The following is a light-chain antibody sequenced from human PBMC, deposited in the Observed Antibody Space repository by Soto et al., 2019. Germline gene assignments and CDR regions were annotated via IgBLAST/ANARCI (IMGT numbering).Light chain of an antibody. CDR3: QSYDSSLSGLYV. CDR2: ADT. J-gene: IGLJ1*01. CDR1: SSNIGAGYD. V-gene: IGLV1-40*01. Sequence: QLVLTQPPSVSGAPGQRITISCTGSSSNIGAGYDVHWYRQLPGTAPKLLIFADTKRPSGVPDRFSGSKSGTSASLAITGLQAEDEADYYCQSYDSSLSGLYVFGTGTQLTVL.